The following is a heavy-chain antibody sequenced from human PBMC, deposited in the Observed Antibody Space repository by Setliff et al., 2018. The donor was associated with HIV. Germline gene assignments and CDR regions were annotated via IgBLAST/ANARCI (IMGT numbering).Heavy chain of an antibody. CDR1: GYTFISYY. D-gene: IGHD2-2*01. CDR3: ARDRGVYCISSSCYSPVDAFDI. J-gene: IGHJ3*02. Sequence: VASVKVSCKASGYTFISYYIHWVRQAPGQGLEWMGIINSSGDSTNYAQKLQGRVTVTTDTSASTAYMELRSLRSDDTAVYYCARDRGVYCISSSCYSPVDAFDIWGQGTMVTVSS. V-gene: IGHV1-46*01. CDR2: INSSGDST.